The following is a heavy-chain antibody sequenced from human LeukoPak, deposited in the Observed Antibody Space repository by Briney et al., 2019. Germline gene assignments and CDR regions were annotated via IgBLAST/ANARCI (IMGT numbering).Heavy chain of an antibody. D-gene: IGHD2-21*02. CDR3: ARGDSLFDY. CDR2: INSGGSST. Sequence: GGSLRLSCTASGFSFTTYWMHWVRQAPGKGLVWVPRINSGGSSTTYADSVKGRFTISRDNAKNTLYLQMNSLRAEDTAVYYCARGDSLFDYWGQGTLVTVSS. CDR1: GFSFTTYW. V-gene: IGHV3-74*01. J-gene: IGHJ4*02.